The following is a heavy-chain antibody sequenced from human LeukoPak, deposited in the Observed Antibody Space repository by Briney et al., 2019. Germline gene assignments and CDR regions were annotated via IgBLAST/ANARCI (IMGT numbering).Heavy chain of an antibody. CDR1: GFTLSTYW. D-gene: IGHD5-24*01. J-gene: IGHJ4*02. CDR3: ARDPDGNSLLDY. CDR2: IDSDGRSP. Sequence: PGGSLRLSCAASGFTLSTYWMHWVRHAPGKGLVWVSRIDSDGRSPTYADSVKGRFTVSRDNAKNTLFLQMNSLRAEDTAVYYCARDPDGNSLLDYWGQGTLVTVSS. V-gene: IGHV3-74*01.